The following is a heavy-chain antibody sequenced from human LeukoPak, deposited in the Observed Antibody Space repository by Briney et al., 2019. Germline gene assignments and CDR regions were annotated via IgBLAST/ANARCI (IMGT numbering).Heavy chain of an antibody. CDR2: ISSSSSYI. CDR1: GFTFSSYA. V-gene: IGHV3-21*01. D-gene: IGHD6-13*01. CDR3: AREYSSSWGDIDY. J-gene: IGHJ4*02. Sequence: GGSLRLSCAASGFTFSSYAMSWVRQAPGKGLEWVSSISSSSSYIYHADSVKGRFTISRDNAKNSLYLQMNSLRAEDTVVYYCAREYSSSWGDIDYWGQGTLVTVS.